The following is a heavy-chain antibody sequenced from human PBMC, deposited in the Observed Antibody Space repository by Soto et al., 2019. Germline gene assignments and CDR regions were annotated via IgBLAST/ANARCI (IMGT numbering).Heavy chain of an antibody. CDR3: ARHLGEGYFDY. V-gene: IGHV4-39*01. CDR2: IYYGGST. CDR1: GDSISSSTYF. J-gene: IGHJ4*02. Sequence: QLQLQESGPGLVKPSETLSLTCTVSGDSISSSTYFWGWVRQPPGKGLEWIGSIYYGGSTYYNPSLKSRVTISVDTSKNHFSLKLSSVTAADTAVYYCARHLGEGYFDYWGQGTLVTVSS.